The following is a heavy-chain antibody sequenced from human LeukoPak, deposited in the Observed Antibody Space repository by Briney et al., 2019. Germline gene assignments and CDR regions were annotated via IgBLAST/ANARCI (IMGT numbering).Heavy chain of an antibody. V-gene: IGHV3-23*01. J-gene: IGHJ6*02. CDR2: IGGSGDTT. CDR3: AKGKSLPHYYYYGMDV. Sequence: GGSLRLSCAASGCTFSTSAMNWVRQAPGKGLEWVSVIGGSGDTTYYADSVRGRFTISRDNFKNTLYLQMNSLTAEDTAIYYCAKGKSLPHYYYYGMDVWGQGTTVTASS. CDR1: GCTFSTSA.